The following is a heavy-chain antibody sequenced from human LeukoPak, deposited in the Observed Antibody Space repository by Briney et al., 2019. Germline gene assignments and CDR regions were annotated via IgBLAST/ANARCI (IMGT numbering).Heavy chain of an antibody. J-gene: IGHJ4*02. CDR1: GGSFSGYY. Sequence: SETLSLTCAVYGGSFSGYYWSWIRQTPGKGLEWIGEINHSGSTNYNPSLKIRVTISVDSSKNQFSLKLSSVTAADTAVYYCARGGVVITTQYYFAYWGQGTLVTVSS. V-gene: IGHV4-34*01. CDR2: INHSGST. D-gene: IGHD3-22*01. CDR3: ARGGVVITTQYYFAY.